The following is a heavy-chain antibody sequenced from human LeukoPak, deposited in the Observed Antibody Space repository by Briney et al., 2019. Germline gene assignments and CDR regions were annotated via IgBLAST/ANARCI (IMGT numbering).Heavy chain of an antibody. D-gene: IGHD6-19*01. Sequence: GASVKVSCKACGYTFISCYIHWVRQAPGQGLEWMGIINPSGGRTGNAQKSQGRATMTRDMSRSTVYMELSSLRSEDTAVYYCARTVWSSGWYMGFDIWGQGTMVTVSS. J-gene: IGHJ3*02. CDR3: ARTVWSSGWYMGFDI. CDR2: INPSGGRT. CDR1: GYTFISCY. V-gene: IGHV1-46*01.